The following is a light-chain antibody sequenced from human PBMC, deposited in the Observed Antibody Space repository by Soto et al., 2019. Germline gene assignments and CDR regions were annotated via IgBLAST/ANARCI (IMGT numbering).Light chain of an antibody. J-gene: IGKJ2*01. CDR2: GAS. CDR3: QQYNLMYT. Sequence: EIVMTQSPATLSVSPGERATLSCRASQSVSSNLAWYQQKPGQAPRLLIYGASTRATGIPGRFSGSGSGTEFTLTISSLQSEDFAVYYCQQYNLMYTFGQGTKLEIK. CDR1: QSVSSN. V-gene: IGKV3-15*01.